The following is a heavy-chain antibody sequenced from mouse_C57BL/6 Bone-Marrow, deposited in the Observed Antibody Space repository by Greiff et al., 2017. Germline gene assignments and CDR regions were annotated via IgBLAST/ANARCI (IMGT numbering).Heavy chain of an antibody. J-gene: IGHJ4*01. CDR2: MHPNGGSP. Sequence: QVQLQQPGAELVKPGASVKLSCKASGYTFTNYWMHWVKQRPGQGLEWIGMMHPNGGSPDYNEKFKGEATLSVDKSSRTAYMELSSLTSEDSAVYYCARSYDYDYYTMDCWGQGTSITVSS. CDR1: GYTFTNYW. V-gene: IGHV1-64*01. D-gene: IGHD2-4*01. CDR3: ARSYDYDYYTMDC.